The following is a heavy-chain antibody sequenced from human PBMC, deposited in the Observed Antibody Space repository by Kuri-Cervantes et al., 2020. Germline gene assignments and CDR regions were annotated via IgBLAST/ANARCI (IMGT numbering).Heavy chain of an antibody. D-gene: IGHD5-24*01. J-gene: IGHJ4*02. CDR1: GFTFSSYA. CDR3: AKDHGYMTLSRSPQY. V-gene: IGHV3-30-3*01. CDR2: ISYDGSNK. Sequence: LSLTCAASGFTFSSYAMHWVRQAPGKGLEWVAVISYDGSNKYYADSVKGRFTISRDSSKNTLYLQMNSLRAEDTAVYYCAKDHGYMTLSRSPQYWGQGTLVTVSS.